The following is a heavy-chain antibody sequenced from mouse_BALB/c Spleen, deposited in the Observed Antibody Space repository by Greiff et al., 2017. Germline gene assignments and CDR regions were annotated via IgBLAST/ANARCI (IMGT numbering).Heavy chain of an antibody. CDR3: ARIPRSAMDY. CDR1: GFTFTDYY. J-gene: IGHJ4*01. V-gene: IGHV7-3*02. D-gene: IGHD5-1-1*01. CDR2: IRNKANGYTT. Sequence: EVKLMESGGGLVQPGGSLRLSCATSGFTFTDYYLSWVRQPPGKALEWLGFIRNKANGYTTEYSASVKGRFTISRDNSQSILYLQMNTLRAEDSATYYCARIPRSAMDYWGQGTSVTVSS.